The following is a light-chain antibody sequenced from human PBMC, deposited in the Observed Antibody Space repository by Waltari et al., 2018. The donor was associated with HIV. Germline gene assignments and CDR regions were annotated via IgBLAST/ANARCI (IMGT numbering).Light chain of an antibody. CDR2: GAS. V-gene: IGKV3-20*01. CDR1: QSVRDSY. J-gene: IGKJ1*01. CDR3: QQFAGSVWT. Sequence: EIGLTQSPGTLSLSPGERATLYCRASQSVRDSYLGRYPHKPGQAPRLLIYGASNRATGIPDRFSGSGSGTDFTLTISRLDPEDFAVYYCQQFAGSVWTFGQGTRVEIK.